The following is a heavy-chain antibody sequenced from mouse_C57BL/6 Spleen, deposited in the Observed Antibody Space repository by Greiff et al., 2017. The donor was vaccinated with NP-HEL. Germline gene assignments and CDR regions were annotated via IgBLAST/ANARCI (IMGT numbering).Heavy chain of an antibody. CDR3: ARKSDYYGSSHYYAMDY. CDR1: GYTFTSYW. D-gene: IGHD1-1*01. J-gene: IGHJ4*01. CDR2: IDPSDSYT. Sequence: VQLQQPGAELVKPGASVKLSCKASGYTFTSYWMQWVKQRPGQGLEWIGEIDPSDSYTNYNQKFKGKATLTVDTSSSTAYMQLSSLTSEDSAVYYCARKSDYYGSSHYYAMDYWGQGTSVTVSS. V-gene: IGHV1-50*01.